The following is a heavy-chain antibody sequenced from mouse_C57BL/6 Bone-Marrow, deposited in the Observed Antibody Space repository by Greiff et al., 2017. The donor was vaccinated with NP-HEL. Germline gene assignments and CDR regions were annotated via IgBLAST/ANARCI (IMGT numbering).Heavy chain of an antibody. CDR1: GYAFSSSW. D-gene: IGHD1-1*01. V-gene: IGHV1-82*01. J-gene: IGHJ4*01. CDR3: AREGLLTTVVPYAMDY. Sequence: QVQLQQSGPELVKPGASVKISCKASGYAFSSSWMNWVKQRPGKGLEWIGRIYPGDGDTNYNGKFKGKATLTADKSSSTAYMQLSSLTSEDSAVYFWAREGLLTTVVPYAMDYWGQGTSVTVSS. CDR2: IYPGDGDT.